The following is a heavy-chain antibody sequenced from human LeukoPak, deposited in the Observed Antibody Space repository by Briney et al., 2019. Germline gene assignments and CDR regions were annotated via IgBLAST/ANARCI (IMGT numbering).Heavy chain of an antibody. V-gene: IGHV4-61*01. D-gene: IGHD2-2*01. J-gene: IGHJ4*02. Sequence: PSETLSLTCTVSGGSFSSGSYYWGWVRQPPGTGLEWVGYIYYSGSTNDNPSRKSRVTISVDTSKNQFSLKLSSVTAADTAVYYCAREPGYCSSTSCYARTYYFDYWGQGTLVTVSS. CDR3: AREPGYCSSTSCYARTYYFDY. CDR1: GGSFSSGSYY. CDR2: IYYSGST.